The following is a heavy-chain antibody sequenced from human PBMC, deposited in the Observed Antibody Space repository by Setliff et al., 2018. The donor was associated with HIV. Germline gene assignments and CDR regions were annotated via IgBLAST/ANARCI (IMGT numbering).Heavy chain of an antibody. V-gene: IGHV3-21*01. CDR2: ISSSSSYI. D-gene: IGHD1-26*01. Sequence: GESLKISCAASGFTFSSYSMNWVRQAPGKGLEWVSSISSSSSYIYYADSVKGRFTISRDNAKNSLYLQMNGLRAEDTAVYYCARGTVGATFLHNDYWGQGTLVTVSS. CDR3: ARGTVGATFLHNDY. CDR1: GFTFSSYS. J-gene: IGHJ4*02.